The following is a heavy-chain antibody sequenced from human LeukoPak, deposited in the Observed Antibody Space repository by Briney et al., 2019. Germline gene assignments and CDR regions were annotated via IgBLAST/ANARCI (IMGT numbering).Heavy chain of an antibody. CDR2: IQYSGST. Sequence: SETLSLTCTVSGGSISSYYWSWIRQPPGKRLEWIGCIQYSGSTEYNPSLESRVTISVDTSKNQFSLKLTSVTAADTAVYYCARGYGYNSEYWGQGTLVTVSP. V-gene: IGHV4-59*13. D-gene: IGHD5-24*01. CDR3: ARGYGYNSEY. J-gene: IGHJ4*02. CDR1: GGSISSYY.